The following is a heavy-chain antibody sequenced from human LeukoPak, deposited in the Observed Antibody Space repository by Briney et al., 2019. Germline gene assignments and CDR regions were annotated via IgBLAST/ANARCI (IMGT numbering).Heavy chain of an antibody. CDR1: GFTFSSYS. CDR3: AREGWENPFDY. CDR2: ISSSSSYI. V-gene: IGHV3-21*01. J-gene: IGHJ4*02. Sequence: SGGSLRLSCAASGFTFSSYSMNWVRQAPGKGLEWASSISSSSSYIYYADSVKGRFTISRDNAKNSLYLQMNSLRAEDTAVYYCAREGWENPFDYWGQGTLVTVSS. D-gene: IGHD1-26*01.